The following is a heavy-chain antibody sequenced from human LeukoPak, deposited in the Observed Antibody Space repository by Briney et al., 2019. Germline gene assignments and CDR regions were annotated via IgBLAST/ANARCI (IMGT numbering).Heavy chain of an antibody. J-gene: IGHJ4*02. D-gene: IGHD5-12*01. CDR2: INPNSGGT. CDR3: AKEDDSGYDYPFDY. V-gene: IGHV1-2*06. Sequence: GASVKVSCKASICTLTAYYIHWVRQAPGQGLEWMGRINPNSGGTNYAQKFQGRVTMTRDTSISTAYMELSRLRSDDTAVYYCAKEDDSGYDYPFDYWGQGTLVTVSS. CDR1: ICTLTAYY.